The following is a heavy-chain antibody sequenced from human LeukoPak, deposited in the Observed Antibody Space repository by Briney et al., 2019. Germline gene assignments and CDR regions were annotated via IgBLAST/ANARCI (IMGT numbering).Heavy chain of an antibody. V-gene: IGHV3-20*04. CDR1: GFTFDDYA. D-gene: IGHD1-26*01. CDR3: ARVGNSGRFYYFDC. J-gene: IGHJ4*02. CDR2: INWNGDTP. Sequence: GGSLRLSCAASGFTFDDYAVTWVRQAPGKGLEWVSGINWNGDTPSYADSVKGRFTISRDNAKNSLSLQMNSLRAEDTAFYYCARVGNSGRFYYFDCWGQGTLVTVSS.